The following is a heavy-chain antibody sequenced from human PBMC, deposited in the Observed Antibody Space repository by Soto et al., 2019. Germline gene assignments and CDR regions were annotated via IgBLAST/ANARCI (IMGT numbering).Heavy chain of an antibody. J-gene: IGHJ5*02. D-gene: IGHD3-3*01. V-gene: IGHV3-23*01. Sequence: GSLRLSCAASGFSFSTYAMGWVRQAPGKGLEWVSAISSSGGGTYYVDSVKGRFTISRDNAKNSLYLQMNSLRDEDTAVYYCARESRFLEWLSLNWFDPWGQGTLVTV. CDR2: ISSSGGGT. CDR3: ARESRFLEWLSLNWFDP. CDR1: GFSFSTYA.